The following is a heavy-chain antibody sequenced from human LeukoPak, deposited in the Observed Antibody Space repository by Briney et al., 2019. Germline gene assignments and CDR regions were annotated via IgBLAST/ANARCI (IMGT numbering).Heavy chain of an antibody. CDR1: GASISSYY. Sequence: PGGSLGLSCTVSGASISSYYWSWIRQPAGSGLEWIGRISTSGTTNYNPSLKSRVSMSVDTSKNQFSLKLTSVTAADTAVYYCARDGTHNWFDPWGQGTLVTVSS. V-gene: IGHV4-4*07. CDR3: ARDGTHNWFDP. D-gene: IGHD1-26*01. J-gene: IGHJ5*02. CDR2: ISTSGTT.